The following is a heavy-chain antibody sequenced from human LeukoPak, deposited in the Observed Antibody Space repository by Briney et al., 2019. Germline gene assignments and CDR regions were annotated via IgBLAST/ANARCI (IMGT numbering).Heavy chain of an antibody. D-gene: IGHD3-22*01. J-gene: IGHJ4*02. Sequence: PGGSLRLSCTASGFSFSSNWMTWVRQAPGKGLERVSAISGSGGSTYYADSVKGRFTISRDNSKNTLYLQMNSLRAEDTAVYYCAKDPVVVITGGFDYWGQGTLVTVSS. CDR1: GFSFSSNW. CDR2: ISGSGGST. V-gene: IGHV3-23*01. CDR3: AKDPVVVITGGFDY.